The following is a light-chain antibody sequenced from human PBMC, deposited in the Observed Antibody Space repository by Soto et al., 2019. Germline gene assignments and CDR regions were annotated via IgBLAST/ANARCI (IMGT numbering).Light chain of an antibody. CDR1: QSIGTW. CDR3: QQYNSYSRA. CDR2: DAS. J-gene: IGKJ1*01. V-gene: IGKV1-5*01. Sequence: DFQMTQSPSTLSASVGDRVTITCRASQSIGTWLAWYQHKPGRAPKLLIYDASTLEGGVPPRFSGSRSGTEFTFTISSLQPDDFATYYCQQYNSYSRAFGQGTKVEIK.